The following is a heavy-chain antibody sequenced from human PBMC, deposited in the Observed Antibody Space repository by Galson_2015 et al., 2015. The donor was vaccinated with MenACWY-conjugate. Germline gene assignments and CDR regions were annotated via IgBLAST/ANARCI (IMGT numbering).Heavy chain of an antibody. V-gene: IGHV3-30*18. CDR1: GFTFSSYG. Sequence: SLRLSCAASGFTFSSYGMHWVRQAPGKGLEWVAVISYDGSNKYYADSVKGRFTISRDNSKNTLYLQINSLRAEDTAVYYCAKDLGYCSSTSCYGTDYYYYYGMDVWGQGTTVTVSS. CDR2: ISYDGSNK. D-gene: IGHD2-2*01. J-gene: IGHJ6*02. CDR3: AKDLGYCSSTSCYGTDYYYYYGMDV.